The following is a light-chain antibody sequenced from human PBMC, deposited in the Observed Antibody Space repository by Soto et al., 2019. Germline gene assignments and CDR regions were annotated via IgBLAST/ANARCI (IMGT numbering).Light chain of an antibody. CDR3: QSYDSSLSGSV. V-gene: IGLV1-40*01. J-gene: IGLJ3*02. CDR1: SSNIWAGYD. CDR2: GNS. Sequence: QSVLTQPPSVSGAPGQRVTISCTGSSSNIWAGYDVHWYQQIPGTAPKLLIYGNSNRPSGVPDRFSASKSGTSASLAITGLQAEDAADYYCQSYDSSLSGSVFGGGTKLTVL.